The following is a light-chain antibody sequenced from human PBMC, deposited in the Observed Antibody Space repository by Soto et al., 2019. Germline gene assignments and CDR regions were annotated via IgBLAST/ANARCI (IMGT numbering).Light chain of an antibody. J-gene: IGLJ2*01. CDR2: EGS. CDR3: CSYAGYSTLL. Sequence: QSALTQPASVSGSPGQSITISCTGTSSDVGKYNLVSWYQQHPGKAPKLMIYEGSKRPSGTSNRFSGSKSGNTASLTISGLQAEDEADYYCCSYAGYSTLLFGGGTKLTVL. V-gene: IGLV2-23*01. CDR1: SSDVGKYNL.